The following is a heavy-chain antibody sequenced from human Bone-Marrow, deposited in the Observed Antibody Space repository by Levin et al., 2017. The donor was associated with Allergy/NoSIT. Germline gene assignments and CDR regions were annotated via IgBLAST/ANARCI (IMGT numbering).Heavy chain of an antibody. D-gene: IGHD1-7*01. CDR2: TYYSGTT. V-gene: IGHV4-39*02. Sequence: SETLSLTCTVSGGSVSSSTYYWGWVRQPPGTGLEWIGRTYYSGTTYYNPSLNSRVTISVDTSKNHFSLKLMSVTAADTAVYCCVRVLGELLGYHYGMDVWGQGATVTVSS. J-gene: IGHJ6*02. CDR1: GGSVSSSTYY. CDR3: VRVLGELLGYHYGMDV.